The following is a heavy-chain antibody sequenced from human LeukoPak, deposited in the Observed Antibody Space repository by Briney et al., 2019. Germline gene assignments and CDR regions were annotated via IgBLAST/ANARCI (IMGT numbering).Heavy chain of an antibody. CDR1: GGSFSGYY. V-gene: IGHV4-34*01. CDR2: INHSGST. J-gene: IGHJ5*02. Sequence: PSETLSLTCAVYGGSFSGYYWSWIRQPPGKGPEWIGEINHSGSTNYNPSLKSRVTISVDTSKNQFSLKLSSVTAADTAVYYCARAKRRYCSGGSCPPDNWFDPWGQGTLVTVSS. D-gene: IGHD2-15*01. CDR3: ARAKRRYCSGGSCPPDNWFDP.